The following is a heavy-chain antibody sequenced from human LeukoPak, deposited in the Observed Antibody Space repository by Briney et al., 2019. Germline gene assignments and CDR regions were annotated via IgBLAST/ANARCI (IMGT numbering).Heavy chain of an antibody. CDR2: IHHSGGT. V-gene: IGHV4-34*01. Sequence: SETLSLTCAVYGESMIGHYGTWIRQPPGKRLEWIGEIHHSGGTNSNPSLKNRVTMSIDMSKNQFSLKLNSVTAADTAVYFCARATASGSGRAYDRWAQGNLVPVSS. J-gene: IGHJ5*02. D-gene: IGHD3-10*01. CDR3: ARATASGSGRAYDR. CDR1: GESMIGHY.